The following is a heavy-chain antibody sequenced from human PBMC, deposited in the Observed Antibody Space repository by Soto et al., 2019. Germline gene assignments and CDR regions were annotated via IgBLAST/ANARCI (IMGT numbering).Heavy chain of an antibody. Sequence: QVQLQESGPGLVKPSENLSLTCTVSGGSVSSGSYYWSWIRQPPGKGLEWIGYIYYSGSTNYNPSLKSRVTISVDTSKNQFSLKLSSVTAADTAVYYCARVLIAAAAVDYWGQGTLVTVSS. V-gene: IGHV4-61*01. CDR3: ARVLIAAAAVDY. D-gene: IGHD6-13*01. CDR1: GGSVSSGSYY. J-gene: IGHJ4*02. CDR2: IYYSGST.